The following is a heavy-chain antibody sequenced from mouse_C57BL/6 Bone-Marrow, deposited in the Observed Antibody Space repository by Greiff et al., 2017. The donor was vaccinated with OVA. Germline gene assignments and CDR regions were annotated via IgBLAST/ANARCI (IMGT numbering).Heavy chain of an antibody. D-gene: IGHD2-2*01. J-gene: IGHJ3*01. V-gene: IGHV1-64*01. CDR2: IHPNSGST. Sequence: QVQLKQPGAELVKPGASVKLSCKASGYTFTSYWMHWVKQRPGQGLEWIGMIHPNSGSTNYNEKFKSKATLTVDKSSSTAYMQLSSLTSEDSAVYYCARSVWLRQTWFAYWGQGTLVTVSA. CDR1: GYTFTSYW. CDR3: ARSVWLRQTWFAY.